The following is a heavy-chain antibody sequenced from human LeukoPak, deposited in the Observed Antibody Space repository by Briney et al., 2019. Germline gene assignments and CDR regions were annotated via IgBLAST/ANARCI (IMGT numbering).Heavy chain of an antibody. D-gene: IGHD3-22*01. CDR2: IYHSGST. Sequence: TSETLSLTCAVSGYSISSGYFWVWIRQPPGKGLEWIGSIYHSGSTYYNPSLKSRVTISVDTSKNQFSLKLSSVTAADTAVYYCARLTPTYYYDSSGYSSSDDYWGQGTLVTVSS. J-gene: IGHJ4*02. CDR3: ARLTPTYYYDSSGYSSSDDY. CDR1: GYSISSGYF. V-gene: IGHV4-38-2*01.